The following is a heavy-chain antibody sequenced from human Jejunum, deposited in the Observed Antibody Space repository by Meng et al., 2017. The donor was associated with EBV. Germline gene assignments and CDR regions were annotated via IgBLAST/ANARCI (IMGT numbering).Heavy chain of an antibody. Sequence: QVQLVQSGAEVKKPGASVKVACKATASTFAGYYMHWVRQAPGQGLEWMGRINPNSGGANYAQKFQGRVTMTRDTSISTAYMELSRLRSDDTAVYYCAREGLVGDLRYFDLWGRDTLVTVSS. V-gene: IGHV1-2*06. D-gene: IGHD3-16*01. CDR1: ASTFAGYY. CDR2: INPNSGGA. J-gene: IGHJ2*01. CDR3: AREGLVGDLRYFDL.